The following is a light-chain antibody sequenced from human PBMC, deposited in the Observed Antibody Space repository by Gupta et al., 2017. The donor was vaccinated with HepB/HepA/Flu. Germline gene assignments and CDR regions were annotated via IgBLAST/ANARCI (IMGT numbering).Light chain of an antibody. Sequence: QSALTQPASVSGSPGQSITISCTGTSSDVGSYNLVSWYQQHPGKAPKLMIDERSKRPSGVSTCFSGSTSGNTPSLTLAGRQAADEDDYYVAADAGSVVFGGGTKLTVL. V-gene: IGLV2-23*01. CDR1: SSDVGSYNL. J-gene: IGLJ2*01. CDR2: ERS. CDR3: AADAGSVV.